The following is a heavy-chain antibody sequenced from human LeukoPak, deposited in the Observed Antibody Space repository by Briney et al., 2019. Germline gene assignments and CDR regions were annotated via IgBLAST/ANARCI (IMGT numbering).Heavy chain of an antibody. CDR3: ARADSSGWYPSDY. Sequence: ASVKVSCKASGYTSTSYDINWVRQATGQGLEWMGWMNPNSGNTGYAQKFQGRVTMTRNTSISTAYMELSSLRSEDTAVYYCARADSSGWYPSDYWGQGTLVTVSS. D-gene: IGHD6-19*01. CDR2: MNPNSGNT. V-gene: IGHV1-8*01. CDR1: GYTSTSYD. J-gene: IGHJ4*02.